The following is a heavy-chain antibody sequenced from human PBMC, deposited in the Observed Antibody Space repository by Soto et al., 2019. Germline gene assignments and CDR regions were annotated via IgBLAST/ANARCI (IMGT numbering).Heavy chain of an antibody. D-gene: IGHD6-13*01. V-gene: IGHV3-13*04. J-gene: IGHJ2*01. Sequence: GGSLRLSCAASGFTFSSYDMHWVRQATGKGLEWVSAIGTASDTYYAGSVKGRFTISRENAKNSLYLQMNSLRAEDTAVYYCARTIAAGGGRRYFDLWGRGTLVTVSS. CDR1: GFTFSSYD. CDR3: ARTIAAGGGRRYFDL. CDR2: IGTASDT.